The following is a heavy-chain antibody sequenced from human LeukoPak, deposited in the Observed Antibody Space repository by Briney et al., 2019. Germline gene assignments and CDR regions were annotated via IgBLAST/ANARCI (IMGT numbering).Heavy chain of an antibody. V-gene: IGHV1-46*01. CDR3: ARGEVIWFGELLSPMDV. CDR2: INPSGGST. CDR1: GYTFTSYY. D-gene: IGHD3-10*01. J-gene: IGHJ6*03. Sequence: ASVTVSCKASGYTFTSYYMHWVRQAPGQGLEWMGIINPSGGSTSYAQKFQGRVTMTRDMSTSTVYMELSSLRSEDTAVYYCARGEVIWFGELLSPMDVWGKGTTVTVSS.